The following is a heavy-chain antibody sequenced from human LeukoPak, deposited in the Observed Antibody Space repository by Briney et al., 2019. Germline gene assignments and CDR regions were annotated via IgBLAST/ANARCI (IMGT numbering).Heavy chain of an antibody. CDR2: INHRGII. J-gene: IGHJ3*01. D-gene: IGHD2-2*01. CDR3: ARGFCSSTSCDASDAFDV. V-gene: IGHV4-34*01. Sequence: SETLSLTCAVYGGSFSGYYWSWIRPPPGKGLEWIGEINHRGIIDYNPSLQSRVTISVDTSKNHFSLKLSSVTAADTAVYYCARGFCSSTSCDASDAFDVWGQGTMVTVSS. CDR1: GGSFSGYY.